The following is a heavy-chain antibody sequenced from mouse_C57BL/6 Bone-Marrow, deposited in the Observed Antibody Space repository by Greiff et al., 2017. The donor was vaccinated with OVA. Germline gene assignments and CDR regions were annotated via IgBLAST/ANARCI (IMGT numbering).Heavy chain of an antibody. J-gene: IGHJ4*01. V-gene: IGHV1-4*01. CDR3: ETMDYYGDMDY. CDR2: INPSSGYT. Sequence: QVQLQQSGADLAKPGASVSMSCKASGYTFTSYSMHWVQQRPGQGLEWIGYINPSSGYTNYNQKFKDKATSTADKSSSPAYMQLSSLTSENSAVYYCETMDYYGDMDYWGQGTSVTVSS. D-gene: IGHD2-13*01. CDR1: GYTFTSYS.